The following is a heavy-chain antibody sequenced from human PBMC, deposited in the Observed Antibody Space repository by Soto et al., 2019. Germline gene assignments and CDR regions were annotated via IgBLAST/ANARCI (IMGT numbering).Heavy chain of an antibody. Sequence: GGSLRLSCAASGFTFSSYAMSWVRQAPGKGLEWVSAISGSGGSTYYADSVKGRFTISRDNSKNTLYLQMNSLRAEDTAVYYCAKAGIVVVPAANWMDVWGKGTTVTVSS. J-gene: IGHJ6*04. D-gene: IGHD2-2*01. CDR3: AKAGIVVVPAANWMDV. V-gene: IGHV3-23*01. CDR1: GFTFSSYA. CDR2: ISGSGGST.